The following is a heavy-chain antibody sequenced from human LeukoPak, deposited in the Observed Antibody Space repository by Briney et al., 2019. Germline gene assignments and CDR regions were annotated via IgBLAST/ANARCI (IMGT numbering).Heavy chain of an antibody. J-gene: IGHJ6*03. Sequence: GASVKVSCKASGGTFSSYAISWVRQAPGQGLEWMGGIIPIFGTANYAQKFQGRVTITTDETTSTAYMELSSLRSEDTAVYYCARDGYSYGEDSYYYYYYMDVWGKGTTVTVSS. CDR3: ARDGYSYGEDSYYYYYYMDV. D-gene: IGHD5-18*01. CDR1: GGTFSSYA. V-gene: IGHV1-69*05. CDR2: IIPIFGTA.